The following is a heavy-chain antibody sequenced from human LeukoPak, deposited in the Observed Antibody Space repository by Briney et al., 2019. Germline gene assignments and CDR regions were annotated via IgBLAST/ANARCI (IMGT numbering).Heavy chain of an antibody. Sequence: TSETLSLTCTVSGGSITSYYGGWVRQPAGKGLEWIGRIYTTGRTDHHPSLNSRLTMSVDTSKNQFSLNLSSVTAADTAVYYCARVGYIGSSWLFDYWGQGALVIVSS. D-gene: IGHD1-26*01. CDR1: GGSITSYY. CDR2: IYTTGRT. V-gene: IGHV4-4*07. J-gene: IGHJ4*02. CDR3: ARVGYIGSSWLFDY.